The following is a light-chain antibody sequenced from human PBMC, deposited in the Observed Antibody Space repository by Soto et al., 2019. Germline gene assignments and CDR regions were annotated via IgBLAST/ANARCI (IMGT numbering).Light chain of an antibody. CDR1: QSLLH. J-gene: IGKJ1*01. CDR3: QQYYTTPVT. CDR2: WAS. V-gene: IGKV4-1*01. Sequence: DIVLTQSPDSLAVSLGEGATINCKSSQSLLHLAWYQQKPGQPPKLLIYWASTRESGVPDRFSGSGSGTDFTLTLSSLQAEDVAVYSCQQYYTTPVTFGQGTKVEIK.